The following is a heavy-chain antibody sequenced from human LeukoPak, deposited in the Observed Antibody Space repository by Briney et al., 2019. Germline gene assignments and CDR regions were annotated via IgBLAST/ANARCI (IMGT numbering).Heavy chain of an antibody. J-gene: IGHJ4*02. V-gene: IGHV1-2*02. CDR3: ASYPRYSSSPPFDY. CDR2: INPNTGGT. D-gene: IGHD6-6*01. CDR1: GYSFTGQD. Sequence: ASVKVSCKASGYSFTGQDMHWGRQAPGQGREWRGWINPNTGGTNYAQKFQGRVTMTRETTISAAFMELSRLTSDDTAVYYCASYPRYSSSPPFDYWGQGTLVTVSP.